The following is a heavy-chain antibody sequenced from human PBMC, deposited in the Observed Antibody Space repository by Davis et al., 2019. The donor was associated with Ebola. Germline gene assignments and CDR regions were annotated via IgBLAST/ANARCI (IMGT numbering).Heavy chain of an antibody. V-gene: IGHV1-18*01. CDR1: GYTFTSYG. CDR2: ISAYNGNT. D-gene: IGHD3-3*01. Sequence: ASVKVSCKASGYTFTSYGISWVRQAPGQGLEWMGWISAYNGNTNYAQKLQGRVTMTTDTSTSTAYMELRSLRSDDTAVYYCTRGPHLYYDFWSGSPRENWFDPWGQGTLVTVSS. J-gene: IGHJ5*02. CDR3: TRGPHLYYDFWSGSPRENWFDP.